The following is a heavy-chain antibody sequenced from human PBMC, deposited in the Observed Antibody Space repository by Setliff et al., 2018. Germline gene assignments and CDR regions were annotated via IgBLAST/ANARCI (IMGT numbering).Heavy chain of an antibody. V-gene: IGHV3-23*01. CDR3: ARDRGSGSYFLRYFDY. CDR1: RFTFSSYA. D-gene: IGHD1-26*01. J-gene: IGHJ4*02. Sequence: GGSLRLSCAASRFTFSSYAMSWVRQAPGKGLEWVSAISGSAGSTYYADSVKGRFTISRDNSKNTLYLQMNSLRVEDTAVYYCARDRGSGSYFLRYFDYWGQGTLVTVSS. CDR2: ISGSAGST.